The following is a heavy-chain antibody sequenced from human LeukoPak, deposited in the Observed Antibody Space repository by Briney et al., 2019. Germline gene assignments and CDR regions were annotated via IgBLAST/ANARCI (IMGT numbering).Heavy chain of an antibody. Sequence: GGSLRLSCVASGFTFSSRDWVTWVRQAPGKGLEGVAIIKQDGREKNDVDSVKGRFTITRDNAKNSVELPMNWLRGDVSVVYYCARVAEAGTGIFVNFYYSMDIWGKGTTVTISS. V-gene: IGHV3-7*01. CDR3: ARVAEAGTGIFVNFYYSMDI. J-gene: IGHJ6*03. CDR2: IKQDGREK. CDR1: GFTFSSRDW. D-gene: IGHD6-13*01.